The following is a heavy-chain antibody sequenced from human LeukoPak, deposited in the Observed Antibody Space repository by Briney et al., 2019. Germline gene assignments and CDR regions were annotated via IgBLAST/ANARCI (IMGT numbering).Heavy chain of an antibody. Sequence: GGSLRLSCAASGFTFDDYAMHWVRQAPGKGLVWVSRINTDGSATSYADSVKGRFTISRDDSKNTLYLQMRSLRVDDTAFYYCMSKPILGGADYWGQGSLVTVSS. J-gene: IGHJ4*02. CDR1: GFTFDDYA. CDR3: MSKPILGGADY. V-gene: IGHV3-74*01. D-gene: IGHD1-26*01. CDR2: INTDGSAT.